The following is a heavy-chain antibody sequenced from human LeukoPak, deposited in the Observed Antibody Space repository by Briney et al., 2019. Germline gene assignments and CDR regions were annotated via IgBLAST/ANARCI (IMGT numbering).Heavy chain of an antibody. D-gene: IGHD1-26*01. CDR1: GYTFTAYY. V-gene: IGHV1-2*06. Sequence: GASVKVSCKASGYTFTAYYIHGVRQAPGQGREWMGLINPNTGVTKFAQKFHGRVTMSRDTSISTAYMELNRLTSDDSAVYYCARASGSYWWFDSWGQGTLVTVSS. J-gene: IGHJ5*01. CDR2: INPNTGVT. CDR3: ARASGSYWWFDS.